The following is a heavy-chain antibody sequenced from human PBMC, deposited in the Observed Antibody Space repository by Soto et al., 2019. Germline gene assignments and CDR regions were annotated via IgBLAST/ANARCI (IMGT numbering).Heavy chain of an antibody. CDR3: ARWASIGDYYYYYGMDV. J-gene: IGHJ6*02. Sequence: QVQLVQSGAEVKKPGASVKVSCKASGYTFTSYGISWVRQAPGQGLEWMGWISAYNGNTNYAQKLQGRVTMTTDTSTSTAYMELRSLRSDDTDVYYCARWASIGDYYYYYGMDVWGQGTTVTVSS. D-gene: IGHD4-17*01. V-gene: IGHV1-18*01. CDR2: ISAYNGNT. CDR1: GYTFTSYG.